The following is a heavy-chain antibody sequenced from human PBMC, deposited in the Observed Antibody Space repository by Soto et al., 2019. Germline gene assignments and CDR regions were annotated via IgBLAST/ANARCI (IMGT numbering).Heavy chain of an antibody. Sequence: QVQLVQSGAEVKKPGSSVKVSCKASGGTFSSYAISWVRQDPGQGLEWMGGIIPIFGTANYAQKFQGRVTITADKSTSTAYMELSSLRSEDTAVYYCAREHSIMVRGELHNWFDPWGQGTLVTVSS. CDR2: IIPIFGTA. J-gene: IGHJ5*02. CDR3: AREHSIMVRGELHNWFDP. D-gene: IGHD3-10*01. V-gene: IGHV1-69*06. CDR1: GGTFSSYA.